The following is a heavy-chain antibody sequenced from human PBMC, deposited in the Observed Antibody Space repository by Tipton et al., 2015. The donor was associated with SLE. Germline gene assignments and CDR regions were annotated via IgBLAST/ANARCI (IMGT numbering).Heavy chain of an antibody. CDR1: GFTFDDYT. J-gene: IGHJ4*02. CDR2: ISWDGGST. CDR3: AKSMYYYDSSGHFDY. Sequence: GSLRLSCAASGFTFDDYTMHWVRQAPGKGLEWVSLISWDGGSTYYADSVKGRFTISRDNAKNSLYLQMNSLRAEDTALYYCAKSMYYYDSSGHFDYWGQGTLVTVSS. V-gene: IGHV3-43*01. D-gene: IGHD3-22*01.